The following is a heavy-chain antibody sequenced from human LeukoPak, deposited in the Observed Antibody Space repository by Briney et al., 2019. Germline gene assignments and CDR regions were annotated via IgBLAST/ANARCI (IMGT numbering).Heavy chain of an antibody. J-gene: IGHJ6*02. CDR2: IKQDGSEK. Sequence: RGSLRLSCAASGFTFSSYWMSWVRQAPGKGLEWVANIKQDGSEKYYVDSVKGRFTISRDNAKNSLYLQMNSLRAEDTAVYYCACGSFDYYYYYGMDVWGQGTTVTVSS. V-gene: IGHV3-7*03. CDR3: ACGSFDYYYYYGMDV. CDR1: GFTFSSYW. D-gene: IGHD2-21*01.